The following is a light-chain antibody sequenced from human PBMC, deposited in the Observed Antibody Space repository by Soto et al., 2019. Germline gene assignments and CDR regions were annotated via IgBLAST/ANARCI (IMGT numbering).Light chain of an antibody. CDR1: SSNIGNNF. V-gene: IGLV1-51*02. CDR3: GTWDSSLSAQV. J-gene: IGLJ3*02. CDR2: ENN. Sequence: QSVLTQPPSLSAAPGQKVTISCSGSSSNIGNNFVSWYQQLPGTAPRLLIYENNKRPSGIPDRFSGSKSSTSATLGITGLQTGDEADYYCGTWDSSLSAQVFGGGTKLTVL.